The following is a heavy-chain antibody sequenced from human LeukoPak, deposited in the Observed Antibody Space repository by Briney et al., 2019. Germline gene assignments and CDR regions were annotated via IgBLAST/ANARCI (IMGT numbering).Heavy chain of an antibody. V-gene: IGHV3-53*01. CDR1: GLTVSSNY. Sequence: PGGSLRLSCAASGLTVSSNYMSWVRQAPGKGLEWVSVIYSGGNTYYADSVKGRFTISRDTSQNTLYLQMNSLRVDDTAFYYCTRGPGIAVAGPYWYFGLWGRGALVTVSS. CDR2: IYSGGNT. J-gene: IGHJ2*01. CDR3: TRGPGIAVAGPYWYFGL. D-gene: IGHD6-19*01.